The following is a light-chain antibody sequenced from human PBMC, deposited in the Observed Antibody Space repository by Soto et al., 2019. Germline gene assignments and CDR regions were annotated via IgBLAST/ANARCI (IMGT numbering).Light chain of an antibody. CDR2: SAS. CDR1: ERINNY. J-gene: IGKJ3*01. Sequence: DSQMTQSPSSLSASVGDRVTITCRASERINNYLNWYQQKPGRAPKLLIYSASSLQSGIPSRFSGSGSGTDFTLTISCLQSEDFATYYCQQYYSYPRPFGPGTKVD. CDR3: QQYYSYPRP. V-gene: IGKV1-39*01.